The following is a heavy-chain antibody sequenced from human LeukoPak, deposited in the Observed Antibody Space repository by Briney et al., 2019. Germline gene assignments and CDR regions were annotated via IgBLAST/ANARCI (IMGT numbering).Heavy chain of an antibody. CDR3: VKEMGTPGDY. J-gene: IGHJ4*02. Sequence: GGSLRLSCAASGFTFSSNAMSWVRQAPAKGLEWVSSLTGGGSTIFYADSVKGRFTISRDKSANTLYLQMNSLRVEDTAVYYCVKEMGTPGDYWGQGTLVTVSS. CDR1: GFTFSSNA. D-gene: IGHD7-27*01. V-gene: IGHV3-23*01. CDR2: LTGGGSTI.